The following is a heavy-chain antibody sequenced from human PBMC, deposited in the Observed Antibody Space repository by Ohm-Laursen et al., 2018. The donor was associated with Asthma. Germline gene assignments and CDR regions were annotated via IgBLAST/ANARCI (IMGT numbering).Heavy chain of an antibody. D-gene: IGHD3-3*01. V-gene: IGHV3-21*01. CDR2: ISSSSSYI. J-gene: IGHJ5*02. CDR1: GFTFSSYS. Sequence: SLRLSCAASGFTFSSYSMNWVRQAPGKGLEWVSSISSSSSYIYYADSVKGRFTISRDNAKNSLYLQMNSLRAEDTAVYYCARDRLTIFTNWFDPWGQGTLVTVSS. CDR3: ARDRLTIFTNWFDP.